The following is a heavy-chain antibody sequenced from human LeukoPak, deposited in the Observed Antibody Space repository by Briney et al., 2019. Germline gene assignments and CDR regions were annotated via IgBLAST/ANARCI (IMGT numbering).Heavy chain of an antibody. CDR3: TTPVLMITFGGVTSDY. V-gene: IGHV3-15*01. CDR1: GFTFSNAW. D-gene: IGHD3-16*01. CDR2: IKSKTDGGTT. Sequence: GGSLRLSCAASGFTFSNAWMSWVRQAPGKGLEWVGRIKSKTDGGTTDYAAPVKGRFTIPRDDSKNTLYLQMDSLKTEDTAVYYCTTPVLMITFGGVTSDYWGQGTLVTVSS. J-gene: IGHJ4*02.